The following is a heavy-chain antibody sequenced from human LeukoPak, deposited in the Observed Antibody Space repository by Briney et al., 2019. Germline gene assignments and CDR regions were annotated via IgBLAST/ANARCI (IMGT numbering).Heavy chain of an antibody. D-gene: IGHD2-15*01. CDR1: GGSITSGGYY. V-gene: IGHV4-31*03. CDR3: ARLAANRCYYYMDV. Sequence: PSQTLSLTCTVSGGSITSGGYYWNWIRQHPEKGLEWIGYGYYIGTTYYNPSLKSRVNISIDTSKNQFSLKLSSVTAADTAVYYCARLAANRCYYYMDVWGKGTTVTVSS. J-gene: IGHJ6*03. CDR2: GYYIGTT.